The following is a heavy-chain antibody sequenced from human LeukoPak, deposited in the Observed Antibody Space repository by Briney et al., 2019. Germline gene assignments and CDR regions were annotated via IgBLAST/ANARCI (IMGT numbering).Heavy chain of an antibody. Sequence: GASVKVSCKASGYTFTSYYMHWVRQAPGQGLEWMGIINPSGGSTSYAQKFQGRVTMTRDTSTSTVYMELSSLRSEDTAVYYCARDSEGTALQLRFLEWKEDYYYMDVWGKGTTVTVSS. CDR1: GYTFTSYY. D-gene: IGHD3-3*01. J-gene: IGHJ6*03. CDR2: INPSGGST. V-gene: IGHV1-46*01. CDR3: ARDSEGTALQLRFLEWKEDYYYMDV.